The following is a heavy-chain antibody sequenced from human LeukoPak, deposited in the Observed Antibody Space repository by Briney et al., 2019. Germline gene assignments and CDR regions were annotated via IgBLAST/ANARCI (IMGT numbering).Heavy chain of an antibody. Sequence: SQTLSLTCTVSGGSISSGGYYWSWIRQPPGKGLEWIGYIYHSGSTYYNPSLKSRVTISVDTSKNQFSLKLSSVTAADTAVYYCARGIAAAEGPYFDYWGQGTLVTVSS. CDR2: IYHSGST. CDR3: ARGIAAAEGPYFDY. D-gene: IGHD6-13*01. CDR1: GGSISSGGYY. V-gene: IGHV4-30-2*05. J-gene: IGHJ4*02.